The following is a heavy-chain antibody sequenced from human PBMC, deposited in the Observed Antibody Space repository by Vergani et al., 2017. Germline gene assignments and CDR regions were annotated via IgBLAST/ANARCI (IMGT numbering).Heavy chain of an antibody. CDR2: IQFDGSNQ. CDR1: GCTLSNYD. D-gene: IGHD3-16*01. CDR3: AKHFRGWGIDY. V-gene: IGHV3-30*02. J-gene: IGHJ4*02. Sequence: QVQLVESGGGVVQRGGSLRLSCATSGCTLSNYDMQWIRQGPGKGLEFVAFIQFDGSNQYYADSVKGRFTLSRDFSKNTLYLQMNSLRTDDTATYYCAKHFRGWGIDYWGQGTQVFVSS.